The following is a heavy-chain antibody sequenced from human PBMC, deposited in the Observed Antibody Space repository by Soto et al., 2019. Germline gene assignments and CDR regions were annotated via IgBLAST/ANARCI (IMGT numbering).Heavy chain of an antibody. Sequence: EVQLVESGGGLVKPGGSLRLSCAASGFTFSTACMSWVRQAPGKGREWVVRIKSKTDGGTTDYAAPVKGRFTISRDDSKHTMYLQMNRLKTEDAAGDYCSTAPVLRSRTFDILGQGTMVTVSS. CDR2: IKSKTDGGTT. CDR3: STAPVLRSRTFDI. J-gene: IGHJ3*02. D-gene: IGHD4-17*01. V-gene: IGHV3-15*01. CDR1: GFTFSTAC.